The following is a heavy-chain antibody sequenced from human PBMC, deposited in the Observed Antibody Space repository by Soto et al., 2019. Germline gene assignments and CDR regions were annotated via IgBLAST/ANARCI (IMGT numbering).Heavy chain of an antibody. CDR3: ARDYYASSGYYYGFAY. V-gene: IGHV4-59*01. J-gene: IGHJ4*02. CDR1: GGSISSYY. D-gene: IGHD3-22*01. Sequence: SETLSLTCTVSGGSISSYYWSGIRQPPGKGLEWIGYIYYSGSTNYNPSLKSRVTISVDTPKTQFSLKLSSVTAADTAVYYCARDYYASSGYYYGFAYWGQGTLVTVSS. CDR2: IYYSGST.